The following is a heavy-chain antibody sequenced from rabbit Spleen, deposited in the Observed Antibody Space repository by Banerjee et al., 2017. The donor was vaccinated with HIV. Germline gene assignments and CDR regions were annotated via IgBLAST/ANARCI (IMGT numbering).Heavy chain of an antibody. D-gene: IGHD1-1*01. V-gene: IGHV1S45*01. CDR1: GFAFSSYG. CDR3: ARDTSSSFSSYGMDL. CDR2: INMVTGKS. J-gene: IGHJ3*01. Sequence: QEQLVESGGGLVQPGGSLTLSCKASGFAFSSYGVSWVRQAPGKGLEWITCINMVTGKSVYASWAKGRFIMSRTSSTTVTLQMTRLTAADTATYFCARDTSSSFSSYGMDLWGQGTLVTVS.